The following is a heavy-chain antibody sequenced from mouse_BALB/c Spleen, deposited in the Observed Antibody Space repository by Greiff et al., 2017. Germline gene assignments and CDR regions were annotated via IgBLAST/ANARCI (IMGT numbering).Heavy chain of an antibody. CDR3: ARAYDRYLDY. CDR2: IRTKANGYTT. V-gene: IGHV7-3*02. D-gene: IGHD2-14*01. Sequence: EVQRVESGGGLVQPGGSLRLSCATSGFNFTDYYMSWVRQPPGQALEWLGFIRTKANGYTTEYSVSVKGRFTISRDNSQSFLYLQMNTLRAEDGATYYCARAYDRYLDYWGQGTTLTVSA. CDR1: GFNFTDYY. J-gene: IGHJ2*01.